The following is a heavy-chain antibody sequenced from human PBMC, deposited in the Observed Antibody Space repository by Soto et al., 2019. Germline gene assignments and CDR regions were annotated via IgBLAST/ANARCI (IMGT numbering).Heavy chain of an antibody. V-gene: IGHV2-70*01. CDR2: IDWDDDK. J-gene: IGHJ6*02. D-gene: IGHD5-18*01. CDR1: GFSLTTTSMC. Sequence: SGPTLVNPTQTLTLTCTFSGFSLTTTSMCVSWIRQPPGKALEWLALIDWDDDKYYSTSLKTRLTISKDTSKNRVLLTMTNMDPVDAATYYCARTTSPVNTAMDGDYYGMDVWGQGTTVTVSS. CDR3: ARTTSPVNTAMDGDYYGMDV.